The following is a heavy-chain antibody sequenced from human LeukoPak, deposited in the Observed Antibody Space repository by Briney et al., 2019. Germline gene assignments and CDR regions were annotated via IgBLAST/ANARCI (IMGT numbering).Heavy chain of an antibody. CDR3: ARDALWFGELGYFDY. CDR1: GGSISSGGYS. J-gene: IGHJ4*02. V-gene: IGHV4-30-2*01. CDR2: IYHSGST. Sequence: SETLSLTCAVSGGSISSGGYSWSWIRQPPGKGLEWIGYIYHSGSTYYNPSLKSRVTISVDRSKNQFSLKLSSVTAADTAVYYRARDALWFGELGYFDYWGQGTLVTVSS. D-gene: IGHD3-10*01.